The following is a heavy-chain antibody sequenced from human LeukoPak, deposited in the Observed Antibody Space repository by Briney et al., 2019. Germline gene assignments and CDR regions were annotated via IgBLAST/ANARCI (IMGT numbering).Heavy chain of an antibody. J-gene: IGHJ5*02. CDR1: GGSFSGYF. CDR3: ARAYSSSWYFNWFDP. Sequence: SETLSLTCAVYGGSFSGYFWGWIRQPPGKGLEWIGTIYNSGSTYYNASLESRVTISVDTSKNQFSLKLSSVTAADTAVYYCARAYSSSWYFNWFDPWGQGTLVTVSS. D-gene: IGHD6-13*01. CDR2: IYNSGST. V-gene: IGHV4-34*01.